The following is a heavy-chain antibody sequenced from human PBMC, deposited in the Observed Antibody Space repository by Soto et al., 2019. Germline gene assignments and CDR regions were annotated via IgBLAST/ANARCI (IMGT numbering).Heavy chain of an antibody. V-gene: IGHV3-30-3*01. D-gene: IGHD6-13*01. J-gene: IGHJ5*02. Sequence: GGSLRLSCAASGFTFSSYAMHWVRQAPGKGLEWVAVISYDGSNKYYADSVKGRFTISRDNSKNTLYLQMNSLRAEDTAVYYCARDRWGIAAAVLTYNWFDPWGQGTLVTVSS. CDR3: ARDRWGIAAAVLTYNWFDP. CDR2: ISYDGSNK. CDR1: GFTFSSYA.